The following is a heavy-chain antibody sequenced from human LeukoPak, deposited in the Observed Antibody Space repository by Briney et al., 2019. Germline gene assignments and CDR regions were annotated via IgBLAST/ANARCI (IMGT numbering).Heavy chain of an antibody. CDR2: IIPIFDTA. J-gene: IGHJ5*02. V-gene: IGHV1-69*01. Sequence: GSSVKVSCKASGGTFSNYAISWVRQAPRQGLEWMGGIIPIFDTADNAQKFQGRLTITADESTSTAYMELSSLRSEDTAVYYCARDRSSGSYYNSHGTYNWFDPWGQGTLVTVSS. CDR1: GGTFSNYA. D-gene: IGHD3-10*01. CDR3: ARDRSSGSYYNSHGTYNWFDP.